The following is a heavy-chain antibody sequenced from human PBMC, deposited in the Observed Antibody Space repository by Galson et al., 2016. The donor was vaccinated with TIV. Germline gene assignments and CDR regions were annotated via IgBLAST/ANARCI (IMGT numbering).Heavy chain of an antibody. V-gene: IGHV3-23*01. CDR2: ISENSGST. J-gene: IGHJ6*02. D-gene: IGHD5-24*01. CDR3: AKQFVDV. CDR1: GFTFNSYA. Sequence: PRLSCAASGFTFNSYAMNWVRQAPGKGLEWVSSISENSGSTDYADSVKGRFTISRDNSKNTLYLQMDSLRAEDTAVYYCAKQFVDVWGQGTTVTVSS.